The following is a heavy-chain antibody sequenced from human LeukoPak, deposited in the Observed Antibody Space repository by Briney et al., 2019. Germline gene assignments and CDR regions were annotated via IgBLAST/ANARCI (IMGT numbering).Heavy chain of an antibody. J-gene: IGHJ4*02. CDR2: IYSGGST. CDR1: GFTVSSNY. CDR3: ARAPYGDYGGGYFDY. D-gene: IGHD4-17*01. V-gene: IGHV3-53*01. Sequence: PGGSLRLSCAASGFTVSSNYMSWVRQAPGKGLEWVSVIYSGGSTYYADSVKGRFTISRDNSKNTLYLQMNSLRAEDTAVYYCARAPYGDYGGGYFDYWGQGTLVTVSS.